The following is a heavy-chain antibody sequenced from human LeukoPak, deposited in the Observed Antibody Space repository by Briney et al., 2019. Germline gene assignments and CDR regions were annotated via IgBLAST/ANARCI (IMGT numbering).Heavy chain of an antibody. CDR1: GFTFRGYW. V-gene: IGHV3-7*01. Sequence: GSLRLSCAASGFTFRGYWMSWVRQAPGKGLEWVANIKQDGSEKYYVDSVKGRFTISRDNAKNSLYLQMNSLRAEDTAVYYCARVRDPRQYYYDNSGYRNAFDIWGQGTMVTVSS. D-gene: IGHD3-22*01. J-gene: IGHJ3*02. CDR2: IKQDGSEK. CDR3: ARVRDPRQYYYDNSGYRNAFDI.